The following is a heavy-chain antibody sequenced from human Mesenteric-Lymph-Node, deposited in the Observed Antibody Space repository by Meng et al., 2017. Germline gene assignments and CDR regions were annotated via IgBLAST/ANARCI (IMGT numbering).Heavy chain of an antibody. CDR2: IASDGRNK. D-gene: IGHD3-3*01. J-gene: IGHJ5*01. CDR3: ARDRGVRWLDS. Sequence: QVVPVGEGGGVVQHGTSLRLSCAASGVSFSSHGFHWVRQAPGKALEWVAFIASDGRNKNYAESVKGRFTTSRDNSMNTLSLQMNSLRVDDTALYLCARDRGVRWLDSWGQGTLVTVSS. CDR1: GVSFSSHG. V-gene: IGHV3-33*01.